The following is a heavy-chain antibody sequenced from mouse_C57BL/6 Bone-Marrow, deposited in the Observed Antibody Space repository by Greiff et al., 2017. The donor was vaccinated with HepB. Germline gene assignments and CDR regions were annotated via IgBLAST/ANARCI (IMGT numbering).Heavy chain of an antibody. CDR2: IYPGSGST. Sequence: QVQLQQSGAELVKPGASVKMSCKASGYTFTSYWITWVKQRPGQGLEWIGDIYPGSGSTNYNEKFKSKATLTVDTSSSTAYMQLSSLTSEDSAVYYCARSGSNYSYWYFDVWGTGTTVTVSS. V-gene: IGHV1-55*01. CDR3: ARSGSNYSYWYFDV. J-gene: IGHJ1*03. CDR1: GYTFTSYW. D-gene: IGHD2-5*01.